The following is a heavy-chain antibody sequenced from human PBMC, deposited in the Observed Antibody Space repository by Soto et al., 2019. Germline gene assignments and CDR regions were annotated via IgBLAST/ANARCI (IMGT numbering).Heavy chain of an antibody. CDR2: ISYDGSNK. D-gene: IGHD3-10*01. CDR3: ARDSVLLWFGEPGNWFDP. CDR1: GFTFSSYA. J-gene: IGHJ5*02. V-gene: IGHV3-30-3*01. Sequence: QVQLVESGGGVVQPGRSLRLSCAASGFTFSSYAMHWVRQAPGKGLEGVAVISYDGSNKYYADSVKGRFTISRDNSKNTLYLQMNSLRAEDTAVYYCARDSVLLWFGEPGNWFDPWGQGTLVTVSS.